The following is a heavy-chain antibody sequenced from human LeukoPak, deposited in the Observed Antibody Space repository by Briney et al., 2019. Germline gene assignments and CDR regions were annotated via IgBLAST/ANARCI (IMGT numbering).Heavy chain of an antibody. Sequence: GASVKVSCKASGYTFTSYDINWVRQATGQGLEWMGWMNPNSGNTGYAQKFQGRVTMTRNTSISTAYMELSSLRSEDTAVYYCASLVVPVAIRRYGMDVWGQGTTVTVSS. CDR1: GYTFTSYD. CDR2: MNPNSGNT. D-gene: IGHD2-2*02. V-gene: IGHV1-8*01. CDR3: ASLVVPVAIRRYGMDV. J-gene: IGHJ6*02.